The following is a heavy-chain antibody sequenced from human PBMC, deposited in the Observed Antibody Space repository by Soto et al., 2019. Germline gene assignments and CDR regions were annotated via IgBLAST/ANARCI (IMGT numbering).Heavy chain of an antibody. CDR1: GGSISSSSYY. J-gene: IGHJ6*04. Sequence: QLQLQESGPGLVKPSETLSLTCTVSGGSISSSSYYWGWIRQPPGKGLEWIGSIYYSGSTYYNPSLKSRVTISVDTSKNQFSLKLSSVTAADTAVYYCARPDPKYGSGGTLSQLDVWGKGTTVTVSS. CDR3: ARPDPKYGSGGTLSQLDV. CDR2: IYYSGST. V-gene: IGHV4-39*01. D-gene: IGHD3-10*01.